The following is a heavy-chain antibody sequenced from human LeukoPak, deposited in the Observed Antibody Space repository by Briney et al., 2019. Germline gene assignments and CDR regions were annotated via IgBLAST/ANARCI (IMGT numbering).Heavy chain of an antibody. CDR1: GYTFTGYY. J-gene: IGHJ4*02. CDR2: IIPIFGTA. D-gene: IGHD6-19*01. CDR3: ARGDHWYSSGY. Sequence: SVKVSCKASGYTFTGYYMHWVRQAPGQGLEWMGGIIPIFGTANYAQKFQGRVTITADESTSTAYMELSSLRSEDTAVYYCARGDHWYSSGYWGQGTLVTVSS. V-gene: IGHV1-69*13.